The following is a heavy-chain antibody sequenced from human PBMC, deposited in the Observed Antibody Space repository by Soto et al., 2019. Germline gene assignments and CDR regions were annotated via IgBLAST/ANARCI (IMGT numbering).Heavy chain of an antibody. CDR2: IYYSGST. CDR3: ARGVSSYDSSGYYYGGYCDY. D-gene: IGHD3-22*01. Sequence: SETLSLTCTVSGGSISSGDYYWSWIRQPPGKGLEWIGYIYYSGSTYYNPSLKSRVTISVDTSKNQFSLKLSSVTAADTAVYYCARGVSSYDSSGYYYGGYCDYWGQGTLVTVSS. CDR1: GGSISSGDYY. J-gene: IGHJ4*02. V-gene: IGHV4-30-4*01.